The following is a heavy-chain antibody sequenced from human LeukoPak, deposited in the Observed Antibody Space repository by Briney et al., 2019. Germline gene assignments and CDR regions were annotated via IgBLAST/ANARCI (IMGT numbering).Heavy chain of an antibody. CDR1: GFTFSSYS. CDR2: ISYDGSNK. CDR3: ARDRTMSAPTFDY. D-gene: IGHD3-22*01. V-gene: IGHV3-30*03. J-gene: IGHJ4*02. Sequence: GGSLRLSCAASGFTFSSYSMNWVRQAPGKGLEWVAVISYDGSNKYYADSVKGRFTISRDNSKNTLYLQMNSLRAEDTAVYYCARDRTMSAPTFDYWGQGTLVTVSS.